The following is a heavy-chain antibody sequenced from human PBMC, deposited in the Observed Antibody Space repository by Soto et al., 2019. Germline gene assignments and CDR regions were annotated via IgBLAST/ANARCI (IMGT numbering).Heavy chain of an antibody. CDR3: ARRSLVSSTSHKESCYYYGMDV. J-gene: IGHJ6*02. D-gene: IGHD2-2*01. Sequence: GESLKISCKGSGYSFTSYWIGWVRQMPGKGLEWMGIIYPGDSDTRYSPSFQGQVTISADKSISTAYLQWSSLKASDTAMYYCARRSLVSSTSHKESCYYYGMDVWGQGTTVTVSS. CDR2: IYPGDSDT. V-gene: IGHV5-51*01. CDR1: GYSFTSYW.